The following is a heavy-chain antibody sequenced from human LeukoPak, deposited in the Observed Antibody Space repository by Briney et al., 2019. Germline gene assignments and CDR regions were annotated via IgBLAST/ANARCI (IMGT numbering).Heavy chain of an antibody. CDR2: IRYDGNNK. J-gene: IGHJ4*02. Sequence: GGSLRLSCAASQFTFRNYDMHWVRQAPGKGLEWVAFIRYDGNNKYYADSVKGRFTISRDNSKDMLYLQMNSLRADDTAVYYCAKDQAVAEHPLDCWGQGTLVTVSS. V-gene: IGHV3-30*02. D-gene: IGHD6-19*01. CDR3: AKDQAVAEHPLDC. CDR1: QFTFRNYD.